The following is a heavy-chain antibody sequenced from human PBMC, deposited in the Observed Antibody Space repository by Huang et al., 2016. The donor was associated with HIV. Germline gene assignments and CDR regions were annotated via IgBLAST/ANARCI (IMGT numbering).Heavy chain of an antibody. D-gene: IGHD3-10*01. Sequence: QVQLVQSGSELKKPGASVKVSCKASGYSFMSYGMNWVRQAPGHGLEWMGWINPNTGTPTFAKGFTGRFVFSLDTSVTTAYLQISSLKAEDTAVYYCARSPLLMWFGELMIDYWGQGTLVTVSS. V-gene: IGHV7-4-1*02. J-gene: IGHJ4*02. CDR2: INPNTGTP. CDR3: ARSPLLMWFGELMIDY. CDR1: GYSFMSYG.